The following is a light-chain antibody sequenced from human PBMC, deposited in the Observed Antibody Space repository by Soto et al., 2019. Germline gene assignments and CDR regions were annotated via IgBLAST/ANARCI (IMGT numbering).Light chain of an antibody. CDR2: SAS. CDR1: QGINSN. V-gene: IGKV1-9*01. CDR3: LQVKSSPLT. J-gene: IGKJ4*01. Sequence: DIQLTQSPSFLSASVGDRVTITCRASQGINSNLAWYQKKQRRAPNLVIFSASSLQSGVPSRFSGSGSGTEFTLTISSLQPEDFASYYCLQVKSSPLTVGGGTKVEIK.